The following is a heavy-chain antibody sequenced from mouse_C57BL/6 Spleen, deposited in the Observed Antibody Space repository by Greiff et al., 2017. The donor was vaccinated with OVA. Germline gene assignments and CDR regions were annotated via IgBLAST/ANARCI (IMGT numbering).Heavy chain of an antibody. V-gene: IGHV5-4*03. D-gene: IGHD2-5*01. CDR2: ISDGGSYT. Sequence: EVKLVESGGGLVKPGGSLKLSCAASGFTFSSYAMSWVRQTPEKRLEWVATISDGGSYTYYPDNVKGRFTISRDNAKNNLYLQMSHLKSEDTAMYYCARALYSNYGYFDVWGTGTTVTVSS. CDR1: GFTFSSYA. J-gene: IGHJ1*03. CDR3: ARALYSNYGYFDV.